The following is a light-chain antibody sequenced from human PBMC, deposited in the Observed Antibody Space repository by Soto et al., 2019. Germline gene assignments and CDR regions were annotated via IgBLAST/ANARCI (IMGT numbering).Light chain of an antibody. Sequence: DIQMTQSPSTLSASVGDRVTITCRASQSISSWLAWYQQTPGKAPKLLIYEASSLESGVPSRFSGSGSGTECTLTISSLQPDDFATYYCQQYNSYSWTFGQGTKVEIK. CDR3: QQYNSYSWT. CDR2: EAS. CDR1: QSISSW. J-gene: IGKJ1*01. V-gene: IGKV1-5*03.